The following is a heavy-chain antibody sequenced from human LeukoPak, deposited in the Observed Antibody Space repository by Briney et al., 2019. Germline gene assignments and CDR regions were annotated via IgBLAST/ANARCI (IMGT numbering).Heavy chain of an antibody. J-gene: IGHJ5*02. Sequence: SETLSLTCTVSGGSISSSSYYWGWIRQPPGKGLEWIGSIYYSGSTYYNPSLKSRVTISVDTSKHQFSLKLSSVTAADTAVYYCARVLAAATRFFDPWGQVTLVTVSS. CDR2: IYYSGST. CDR3: ARVLAAATRFFDP. D-gene: IGHD6-13*01. CDR1: GGSISSSSYY. V-gene: IGHV4-39*07.